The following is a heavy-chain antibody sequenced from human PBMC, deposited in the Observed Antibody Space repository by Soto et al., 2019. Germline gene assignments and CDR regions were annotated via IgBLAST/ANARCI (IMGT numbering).Heavy chain of an antibody. D-gene: IGHD3-16*02. CDR2: IQEDGSEK. Sequence: PGGSLRLSCADSGCIWMNDRISWVHQAPGVGLQWVASIQEDGSEKYYVAPVEGRFTISRANAKNSLYLQMNSQSAEDTAVYYCARYRSLDPWGQGSLVTVSS. CDR1: GCIWMNDR. J-gene: IGHJ5*02. V-gene: IGHV3-7*03. CDR3: ARYRSLDP.